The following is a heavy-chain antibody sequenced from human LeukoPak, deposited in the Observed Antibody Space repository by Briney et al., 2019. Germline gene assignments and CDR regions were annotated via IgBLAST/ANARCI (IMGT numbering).Heavy chain of an antibody. Sequence: ASVKVSCKASGYTFTSYGISWVRQAPGQGLEWMGWISAYNGNTNYAQKLQGRVTMTTDTSTSTAYMELRSLRSDDTAVYYCARGGLARGYDSSGYYWVWFDPWGQGTLVTVSS. CDR3: ARGGLARGYDSSGYYWVWFDP. CDR1: GYTFTSYG. J-gene: IGHJ5*02. D-gene: IGHD3-22*01. V-gene: IGHV1-18*01. CDR2: ISAYNGNT.